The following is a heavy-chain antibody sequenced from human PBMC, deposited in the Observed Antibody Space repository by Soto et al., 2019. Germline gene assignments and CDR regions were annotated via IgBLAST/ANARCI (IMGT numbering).Heavy chain of an antibody. D-gene: IGHD6-19*01. Sequence: GGSLRLSCAASGFTFSSYAMSWVRQAPGKGLEWVSAISGSGGSTYYADSVKGRFTISRDNSKNTLYLQMNSLRAEDTAVYYCAKDRAASSGWYKVSYYFNYWGQGTLVTVSS. V-gene: IGHV3-23*01. CDR1: GFTFSSYA. CDR2: ISGSGGST. CDR3: AKDRAASSGWYKVSYYFNY. J-gene: IGHJ4*02.